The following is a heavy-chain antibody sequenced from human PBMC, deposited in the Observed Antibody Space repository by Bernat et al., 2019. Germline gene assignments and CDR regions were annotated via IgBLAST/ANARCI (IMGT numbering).Heavy chain of an antibody. V-gene: IGHV4-31*03. CDR3: ARGNYDSSGYYYLPYNWFDP. J-gene: IGHJ5*02. CDR1: GGSISSGGYH. Sequence: QVQLQESGPGLVKPSQTLSLTCTVSGGSISSGGYHWSWIRQHPGKGLEWIGYIYYSGSTYYNPSLKSRVTISVDTSKNQFSLKLSSVTAADTAVYYCARGNYDSSGYYYLPYNWFDPWGQGTLVTVSS. CDR2: IYYSGST. D-gene: IGHD3-22*01.